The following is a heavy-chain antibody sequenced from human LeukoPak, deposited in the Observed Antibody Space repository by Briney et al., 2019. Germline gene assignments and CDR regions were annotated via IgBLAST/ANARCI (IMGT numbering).Heavy chain of an antibody. CDR2: IYYSECT. J-gene: IGHJ4*02. V-gene: IGHV4-39*02. CDR3: ARDSSSKNFDY. D-gene: IGHD6-6*01. Sequence: SETLSLTCAVSGGSFSSSSYNWGWHRQRPGLGLDGIGCIYYSECTYYNQSVKSGVTISVDTSTNQFSLKLSSVTDADAAVCDCARDSSSKNFDYWGQGTLVTVSS. CDR1: GGSFSSSSYN.